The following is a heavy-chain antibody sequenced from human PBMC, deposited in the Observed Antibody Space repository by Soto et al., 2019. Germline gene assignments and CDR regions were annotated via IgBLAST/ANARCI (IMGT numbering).Heavy chain of an antibody. Sequence: GGSLRLSCAASGFTVSSNYMSWVRQAPGKGLKWVSVIYSGGSTYYADSVKGRFTISRDNSKNTLYIQMNSMRTEDTSVYYCASSLNVDYFDYWGQGTLVTVSS. J-gene: IGHJ4*02. CDR3: ASSLNVDYFDY. CDR1: GFTVSSNY. CDR2: IYSGGST. V-gene: IGHV3-66*01.